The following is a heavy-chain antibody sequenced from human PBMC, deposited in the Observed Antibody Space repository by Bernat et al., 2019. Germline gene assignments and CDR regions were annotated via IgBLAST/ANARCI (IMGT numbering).Heavy chain of an antibody. D-gene: IGHD3-3*01. CDR3: ARPPLREFLEWSTLPWFDP. Sequence: EVQLVESGGGLVKPGGSLRLSCAASGFTFSKAWMNWVRQAPGKGLVWVGRIKSQADGGTPDYAAPVKGRFTISRDDSKNMLYLQMNSLRTEDTAVYYCARPPLREFLEWSTLPWFDPWGQGTLVTVSS. V-gene: IGHV3-15*07. CDR1: GFTFSKAW. CDR2: IKSQADGGTP. J-gene: IGHJ5*02.